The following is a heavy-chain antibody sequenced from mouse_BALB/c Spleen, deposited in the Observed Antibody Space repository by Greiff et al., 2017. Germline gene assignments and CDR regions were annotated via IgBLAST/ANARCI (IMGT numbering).Heavy chain of an antibody. CDR2: IYPGDGDT. CDR1: GYTFTSYW. V-gene: IGHV1-87*01. D-gene: IGHD1-3*01. Sequence: VKLQESGAELARPGASVKLSCKASGYTFTSYWMQWVKQRPGQGLEWIGAIYPGDGDTRYTQKFKGKATLTADKSSSTAYMQLSVLASEDSAVYYCARQGKGYWGQGTTLTVSS. J-gene: IGHJ2*01. CDR3: ARQGKGY.